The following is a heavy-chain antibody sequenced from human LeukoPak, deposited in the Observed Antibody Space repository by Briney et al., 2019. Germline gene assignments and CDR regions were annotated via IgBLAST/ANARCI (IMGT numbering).Heavy chain of an antibody. CDR2: ISYDGSNK. V-gene: IGHV3-30-3*01. J-gene: IGHJ4*02. CDR1: GFTFSSYA. D-gene: IGHD2-15*01. CDR3: AKLGYCSGGSCSDFDY. Sequence: GRSLRLSCAASGFTFSSYAMHWVRQAPGKGLEWVAVISYDGSNKYYADSVKGRFTISRDNSKNTLYLQMNSLRAEDTAVYYCAKLGYCSGGSCSDFDYWGQGTLVTVSS.